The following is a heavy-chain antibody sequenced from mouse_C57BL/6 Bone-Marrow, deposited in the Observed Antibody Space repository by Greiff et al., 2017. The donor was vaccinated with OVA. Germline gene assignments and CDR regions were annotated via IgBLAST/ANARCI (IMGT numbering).Heavy chain of an antibody. V-gene: IGHV1-50*01. CDR3: ASAVFAY. J-gene: IGHJ3*01. CDR2: IDPSDSYT. Sequence: QVHVKQSGAELVKPGASVKLSCKASGYTFTSYWMPWVKQRPGQGLEWIGEIDPSDSYTNYNQKFKGKATLTVDTSSSTAYMQLNSLTSEDAAVYYCASAVFAYWGQGTLVTVAA. CDR1: GYTFTSYW.